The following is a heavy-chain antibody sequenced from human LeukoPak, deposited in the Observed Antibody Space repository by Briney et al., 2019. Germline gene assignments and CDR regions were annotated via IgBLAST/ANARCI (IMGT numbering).Heavy chain of an antibody. Sequence: ASVKVSCKASGYTFTGYYMHWVRQAPGQGLEWMGWINPNSGGTNYAQKFQGRVTMTRDTSISTAYMELSRLRSDDTAVYYCARANGPGVWGSYRPYYFDYWGQGTLVTVSS. CDR2: INPNSGGT. V-gene: IGHV1-2*02. CDR3: ARANGPGVWGSYRPYYFDY. J-gene: IGHJ4*02. CDR1: GYTFTGYY. D-gene: IGHD3-16*02.